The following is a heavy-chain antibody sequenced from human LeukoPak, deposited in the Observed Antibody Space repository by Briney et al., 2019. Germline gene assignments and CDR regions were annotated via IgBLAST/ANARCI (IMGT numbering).Heavy chain of an antibody. Sequence: GGSLRLSCATSGFTFSTYALSWVRQAPGKGLEWVSAISGGGASTNYADAVKGRFTISRDNSKNTLYLQMNSLRAEDTAVYYCARVASTGYYHYWGQGTLVTVSS. CDR3: ARVASTGYYHY. CDR2: ISGGGAST. V-gene: IGHV3-23*01. CDR1: GFTFSTYA. D-gene: IGHD3-22*01. J-gene: IGHJ4*02.